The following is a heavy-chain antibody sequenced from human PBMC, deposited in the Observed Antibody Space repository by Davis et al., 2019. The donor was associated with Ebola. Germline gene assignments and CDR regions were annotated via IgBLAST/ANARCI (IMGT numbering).Heavy chain of an antibody. CDR2: IRYDGSNK. V-gene: IGHV3-30*02. Sequence: PGGSLRLSCAASGFTFSSYGMHWVRQAPGKGLEWVAFIRYDGSNKYYADSVKGRFTISRDNSKNTLYLQMNSLRAEDTAVYYCAKLPRKGDFYYFDYWGQGTLVTVSS. J-gene: IGHJ4*02. CDR1: GFTFSSYG. CDR3: AKLPRKGDFYYFDY. D-gene: IGHD2-21*02.